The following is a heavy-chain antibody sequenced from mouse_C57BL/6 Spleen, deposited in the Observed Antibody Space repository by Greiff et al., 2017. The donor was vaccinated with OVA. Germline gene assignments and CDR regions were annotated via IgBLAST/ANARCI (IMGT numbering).Heavy chain of an antibody. CDR1: GYTFTSYW. CDR2: LDPSDSYT. Sequence: QVQLQQPGAELVMPGASVKLSCKASGYTFTSYWMHWVKQRPGQGLEWIGELDPSDSYTNYNQKFKGKSTLTVDKSSSTAYMQLSSLTSEDSAVYYCARPYTTVGYCDVWGTGTTVTVSS. J-gene: IGHJ1*03. D-gene: IGHD1-1*01. V-gene: IGHV1-69*01. CDR3: ARPYTTVGYCDV.